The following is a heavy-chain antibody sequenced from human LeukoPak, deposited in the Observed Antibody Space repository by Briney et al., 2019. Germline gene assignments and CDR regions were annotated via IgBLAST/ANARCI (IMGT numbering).Heavy chain of an antibody. V-gene: IGHV1-69*05. J-gene: IGHJ4*02. Sequence: SVKVSCKASGGTFSSYAISWVRQAPGQGLEWMGGIIPIFGTANYAQKFQGRVTITTDESTSTAYMELSSLGSEDTAVYYCARAGRRTYYYDSSGSPYYFDYWGQGTLSPSPQ. CDR2: IIPIFGTA. CDR3: ARAGRRTYYYDSSGSPYYFDY. CDR1: GGTFSSYA. D-gene: IGHD3-22*01.